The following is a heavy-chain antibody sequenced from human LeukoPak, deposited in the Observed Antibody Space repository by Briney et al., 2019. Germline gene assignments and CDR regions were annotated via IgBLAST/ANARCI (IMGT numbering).Heavy chain of an antibody. J-gene: IGHJ5*02. Sequence: GASVKVSFTTSGYIFTSYDINWVRQATGQGLEWMGRMNPHSGDTDYAQKFQGRVTITRNMSISTAYMELSSLRSEDTAVYYCARGGFRGLGSSWYNQGWFDPWGQGTLVTLSS. V-gene: IGHV1-8*03. CDR3: ARGGFRGLGSSWYNQGWFDP. CDR1: GYIFTSYD. D-gene: IGHD6-13*01. CDR2: MNPHSGDT.